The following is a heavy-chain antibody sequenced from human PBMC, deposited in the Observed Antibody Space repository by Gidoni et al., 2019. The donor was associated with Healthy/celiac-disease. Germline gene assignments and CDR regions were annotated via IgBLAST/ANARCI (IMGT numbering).Heavy chain of an antibody. J-gene: IGHJ6*02. D-gene: IGHD3-3*01. Sequence: EVQLVESGGGLVKPGRSLRLSCTASGFTFGAYAMSWFRQAPGKGLEWVGFIRSKAYGGTTEYAASVKGRFTISRDDSKSSAYLQMNSLKTEDTAVYYCTRDGVAARRPGYYYYYSMDVWGQGTTVTVSS. CDR3: TRDGVAARRPGYYYYYSMDV. CDR1: GFTFGAYA. V-gene: IGHV3-49*05. CDR2: IRSKAYGGTT.